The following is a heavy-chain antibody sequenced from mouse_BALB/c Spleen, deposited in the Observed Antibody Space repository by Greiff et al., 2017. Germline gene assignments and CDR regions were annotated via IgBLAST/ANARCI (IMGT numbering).Heavy chain of an antibody. V-gene: IGHV1-9*01. D-gene: IGHD2-10*02. CDR3: ARWGEYDLY. CDR1: GYTFSSYW. Sequence: VQLQQSGAELMKPGASVKISCKATGYTFSSYWIEWVKQRPGHGLEWIGEILPGSGSTNYNEKFKGKATFTADTSSNTAYMQLSSLTSEDSAVYYCARWGEYDLYWGQGTLVTVSA. J-gene: IGHJ3*01. CDR2: ILPGSGST.